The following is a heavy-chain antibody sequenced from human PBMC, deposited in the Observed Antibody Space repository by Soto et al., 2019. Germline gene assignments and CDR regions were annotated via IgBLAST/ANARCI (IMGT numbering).Heavy chain of an antibody. CDR2: IYWDDDK. CDR1: GFSLSTSGVG. D-gene: IGHD6-19*01. V-gene: IGHV2-5*02. J-gene: IGHJ3*02. CDR3: VTVAKAAFDI. Sequence: QITLKESGPTLVKPTQTLTLTCTFSGFSLSTSGVGVGWIRQPPGKALEWLALIYWDDDKRYSPSLKSRLTISXDTSKYQVVLTMPNMDPVDTATYYCVTVAKAAFDIWGQGTMVTVSS.